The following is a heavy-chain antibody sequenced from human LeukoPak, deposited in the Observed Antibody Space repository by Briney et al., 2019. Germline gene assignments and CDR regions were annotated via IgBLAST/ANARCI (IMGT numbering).Heavy chain of an antibody. J-gene: IGHJ5*02. CDR2: ISSSSGYI. V-gene: IGHV3-21*01. CDR3: ARDPLTYNDILTGYYNP. Sequence: GGSLRLSCAASGFTFSSYGMNWVRQAPGKGLEWVSFISSSSGYIYYADSVKGRFTISRDNAKNSLYLQMNSLRAEDTAVYYCARDPLTYNDILTGYYNPWGQGTLVTVSS. D-gene: IGHD3-9*01. CDR1: GFTFSSYG.